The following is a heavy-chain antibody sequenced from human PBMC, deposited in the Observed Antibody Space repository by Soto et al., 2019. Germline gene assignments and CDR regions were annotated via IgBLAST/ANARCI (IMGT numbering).Heavy chain of an antibody. D-gene: IGHD2-21*02. V-gene: IGHV1-58*01. CDR1: GFTFTSSA. J-gene: IGHJ6*02. CDR2: IVVGSGNT. Sequence: KVSCKASGFTFTSSAVQWVRQARGQRLEWIGWIVVGSGNTNYAQKFQERVTITRDMSTSTAYMELSSLRSEDTAVYYCAADQAYCGGDCYSHAFDYYYYGMDVWGQGTTVTVSS. CDR3: AADQAYCGGDCYSHAFDYYYYGMDV.